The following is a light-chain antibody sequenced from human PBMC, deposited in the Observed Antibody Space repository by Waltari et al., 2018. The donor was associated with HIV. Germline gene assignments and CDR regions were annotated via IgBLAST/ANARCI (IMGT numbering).Light chain of an antibody. CDR2: DAS. CDR3: QQRSNWPPWT. V-gene: IGKV3-11*01. CDR1: QGVSSY. J-gene: IGKJ1*01. Sequence: EIVLTQSPATLSLSPGERATLSCRASQGVSSYLAWYQQKPGQAPRLLIYDASNRATGIPARFSGSGSGTDFTLTISSLEPEDVAVYYCQQRSNWPPWTFGQGTKVEIK.